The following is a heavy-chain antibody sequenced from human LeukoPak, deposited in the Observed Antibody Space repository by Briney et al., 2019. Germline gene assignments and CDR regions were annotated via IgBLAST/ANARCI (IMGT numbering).Heavy chain of an antibody. CDR2: IWYDGSNK. CDR3: AKEDSSGRYLGYAFDI. CDR1: GFTFSSYG. D-gene: IGHD6-19*01. J-gene: IGHJ3*02. V-gene: IGHV3-33*06. Sequence: PGGSLRLSCAASGFTFSSYGMHWVRQAPGKGLEWVAVIWYDGSNKYYADSVKGRFTISRDNSKNTLYLRMNSLRAEDTAVYYCAKEDSSGRYLGYAFDIWGQGTMVTVSS.